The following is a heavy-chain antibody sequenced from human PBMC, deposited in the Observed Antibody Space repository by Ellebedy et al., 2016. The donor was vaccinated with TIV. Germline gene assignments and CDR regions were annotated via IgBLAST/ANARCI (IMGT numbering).Heavy chain of an antibody. V-gene: IGHV3-33*01. D-gene: IGHD3-10*01. J-gene: IGHJ4*02. Sequence: GGSLRLSXAASGFTFSSYGMHWVRQAPGKGLEWVAVIWYDGSNKYYADSVKGRFTISRDNSKNTLYLQMNSLRAEDTAVYYCARDPTRGLTLHDYWGQGTLVTVSS. CDR1: GFTFSSYG. CDR2: IWYDGSNK. CDR3: ARDPTRGLTLHDY.